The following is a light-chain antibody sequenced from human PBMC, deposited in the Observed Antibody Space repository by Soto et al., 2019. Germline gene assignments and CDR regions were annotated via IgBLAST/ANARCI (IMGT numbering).Light chain of an antibody. CDR2: AAS. CDR1: HVSSSY. Sequence: SLSPSVGVRVKSTIRAYHVSSSYLAWYQQKPGQAPRLLIYAASTRHSGIPYRFSGSGSGTDFTLTISCLQSEDFAIYYCQQYASLPRTFGGGTKVDIK. V-gene: IGKV1D-8*01. J-gene: IGKJ4*02. CDR3: QQYASLPRT.